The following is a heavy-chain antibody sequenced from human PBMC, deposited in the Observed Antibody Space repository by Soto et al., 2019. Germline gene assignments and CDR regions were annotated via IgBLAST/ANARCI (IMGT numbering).Heavy chain of an antibody. J-gene: IGHJ4*03. CDR1: GASVSSGRYY. V-gene: IGHV4-61*01. CDR3: ARVFSSSWFYYFDS. CDR2: IFYNWNT. Sequence: SETLSLTCTVSGASVSSGRYYWSWIRQPPGKGLEWIGYIFYNWNTNYNPSLKSRVTMSLDTSKNQFSLKLSSVTAADTAVYYCARVFSSSWFYYFDSWGQGTTVTVSS. D-gene: IGHD6-13*01.